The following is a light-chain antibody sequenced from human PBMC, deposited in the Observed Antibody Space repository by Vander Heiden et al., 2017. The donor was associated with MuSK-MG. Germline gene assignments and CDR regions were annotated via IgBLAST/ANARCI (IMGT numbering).Light chain of an antibody. CDR3: QQYDSSPPAWT. CDR1: QSVSSSY. CDR2: GAS. V-gene: IGKV3-20*01. J-gene: IGKJ1*01. Sequence: EIVLTQSPGTLSLSPGERATLSCRASQSVSSSYLAWYQQKPGQAPRLLIYGASTRATGIPDRFSGSGSGTDFTLTISRLEPEDFAVYYCQQYDSSPPAWTFGQGTKVXIK.